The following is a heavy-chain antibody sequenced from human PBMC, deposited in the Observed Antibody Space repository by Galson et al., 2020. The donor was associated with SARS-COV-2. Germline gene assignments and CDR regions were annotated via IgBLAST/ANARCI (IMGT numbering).Heavy chain of an antibody. D-gene: IGHD1-26*01. CDR1: GFSFSAYS. V-gene: IGHV3-48*02. CDR3: ARGNSVSYYFNWFDP. Sequence: GGSLRLSCAASGFSFSAYSMNWVRQAPGKGLEWISYIDSSSGTTYSAASVQGRFTISRDNAKNSLFLQMNSLRDEDTAVYYCARGNSVSYYFNWFDPWGQGTLVTVSS. J-gene: IGHJ5*02. CDR2: IDSSSGTT.